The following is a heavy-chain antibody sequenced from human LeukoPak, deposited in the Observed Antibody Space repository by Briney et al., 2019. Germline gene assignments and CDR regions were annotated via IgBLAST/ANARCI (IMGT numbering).Heavy chain of an antibody. CDR2: INPSGGST. J-gene: IGHJ4*02. CDR3: ARDGVVPAVRYYFDY. CDR1: GYTFTSYY. V-gene: IGHV1-46*01. Sequence: ASVKVSCKASGYTFTSYYMHWVRQAPGQGLEWMGIINPSGGSTSYAQKFQGRVTMTRDMSTSTVYMELSSLRSEDTAVYYCARDGVVPAVRYYFDYWGQGTLVTVSS. D-gene: IGHD2-2*01.